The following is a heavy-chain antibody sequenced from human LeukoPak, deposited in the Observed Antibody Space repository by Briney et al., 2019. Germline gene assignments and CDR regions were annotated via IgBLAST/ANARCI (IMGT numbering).Heavy chain of an antibody. CDR3: ARAAAVSGAFRDNWFDP. J-gene: IGHJ5*02. Sequence: PGGSLRLSCAASGFKFNDYGMNWVRQAPGKGLEWVAAISNDGRKEIYTDSVKGRFTISRDNSKNTLYLQMNSLRAEDTAVYYCARAAAVSGAFRDNWFDPWGQGSLVTVSS. V-gene: IGHV3-30*19. CDR2: ISNDGRKE. D-gene: IGHD2-15*01. CDR1: GFKFNDYG.